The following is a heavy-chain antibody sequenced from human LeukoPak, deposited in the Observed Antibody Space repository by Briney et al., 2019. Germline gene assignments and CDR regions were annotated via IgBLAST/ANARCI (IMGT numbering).Heavy chain of an antibody. J-gene: IGHJ3*02. CDR3: ARGSSYCTSTSCYGAFDI. Sequence: GGSLRLSCAASGFIFSSHGMNWVRQAPGKGLEWVSSLSSSSRSIYYADSVKGRFTISRDNARNSLYLQMNSLRAEDTAVYYCARGSSYCTSTSCYGAFDIWGQGTMVTVSS. CDR1: GFIFSSHG. V-gene: IGHV3-21*01. D-gene: IGHD2-2*01. CDR2: LSSSSRSI.